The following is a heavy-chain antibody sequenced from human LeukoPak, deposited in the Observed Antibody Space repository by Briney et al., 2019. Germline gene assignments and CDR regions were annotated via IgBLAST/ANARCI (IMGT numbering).Heavy chain of an antibody. V-gene: IGHV3-64*01. CDR1: GFTFSSYA. CDR2: ITSDGGRT. CDR3: ARSRGLDVHYYYYMDV. D-gene: IGHD3-10*01. Sequence: GGSPRLSCAASGFTFSSYAVHWVRQAPGKGLEYVSAITSDGGRTYYANSVKGRFTISRDNSKNTLYLQMGSLRAEDMAVYYCARSRGLDVHYYYYMDVWGKGTTVTVS. J-gene: IGHJ6*03.